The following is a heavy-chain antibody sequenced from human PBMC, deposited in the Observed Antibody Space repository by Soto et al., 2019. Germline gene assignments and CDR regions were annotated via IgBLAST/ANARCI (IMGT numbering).Heavy chain of an antibody. CDR3: AKDGIAARRIMSAFDI. CDR2: VSDGGGRT. CDR1: GFTFSRYA. J-gene: IGHJ3*02. V-gene: IGHV3-23*01. D-gene: IGHD6-6*01. Sequence: EVRLLESGGGLVQPGGSLRLSCATSGFTFSRYAMSWVRQAPGKGLEWVSSVSDGGGRTHYADSVKGRFTLSRDNSENTLYLQMNSLRAEDTAVYYCAKDGIAARRIMSAFDIWGQGTMVTVSS.